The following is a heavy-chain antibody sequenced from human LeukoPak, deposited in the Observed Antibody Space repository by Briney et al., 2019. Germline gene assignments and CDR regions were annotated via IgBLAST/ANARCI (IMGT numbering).Heavy chain of an antibody. D-gene: IGHD6-13*01. CDR2: ISGSGGST. Sequence: PGGSLRLSCAASGFTFSSYAMSWVRQAPGKGLEWVSAISGSGGSTYYADSVKGRFTISRDNSKNTLYLQMNSLRAEDTAVYYRAKPKYSSSWYDAFDIWGQGTMVTVSS. J-gene: IGHJ3*02. CDR3: AKPKYSSSWYDAFDI. CDR1: GFTFSSYA. V-gene: IGHV3-23*01.